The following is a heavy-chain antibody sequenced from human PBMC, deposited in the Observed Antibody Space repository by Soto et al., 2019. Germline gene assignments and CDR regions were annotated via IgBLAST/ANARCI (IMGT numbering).Heavy chain of an antibody. V-gene: IGHV1-3*01. CDR2: INAGNGNT. D-gene: IGHD6-19*01. CDR3: ARDRLFSSGWDTFHI. Sequence: GASVKVSCKASGYTFTSYAIHWVRQASGQRLEWMGWINAGNGNTEYSQKFQGRVTITSDTSANTAYMELSRLTSGDTAVYYCARDRLFSSGWDTFHIWGPGTMVTVSS. J-gene: IGHJ3*02. CDR1: GYTFTSYA.